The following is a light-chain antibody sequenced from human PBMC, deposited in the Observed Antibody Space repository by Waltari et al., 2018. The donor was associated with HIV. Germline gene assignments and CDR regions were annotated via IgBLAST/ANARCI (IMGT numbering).Light chain of an antibody. J-gene: IGKJ4*01. V-gene: IGKV3-15*01. Sequence: EIVMTQSPATLSVSPGERASLSCRASQSVSSSLAWYQQKPGQTPRLLIYDASPRATGIPARFSGSGSGTEFTLTISSLQSEDFAVYYCQQYNNWLTFGGGTKVEIK. CDR3: QQYNNWLT. CDR2: DAS. CDR1: QSVSSS.